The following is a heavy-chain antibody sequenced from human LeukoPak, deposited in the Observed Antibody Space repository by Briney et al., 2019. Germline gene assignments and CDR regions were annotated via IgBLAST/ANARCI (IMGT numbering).Heavy chain of an antibody. D-gene: IGHD3-22*01. J-gene: IGHJ4*02. Sequence: EASVKASCTASGYTFTGYYMNWVRQAPGQGLEWMGWISPNSGGTNYAQKFQGRVTMTRDTSISTAYMELSRLRSDDMAVYYCAREYYYDSSGYLNYFDYWGQGTLVTVSS. CDR2: ISPNSGGT. V-gene: IGHV1-2*02. CDR3: AREYYYDSSGYLNYFDY. CDR1: GYTFTGYY.